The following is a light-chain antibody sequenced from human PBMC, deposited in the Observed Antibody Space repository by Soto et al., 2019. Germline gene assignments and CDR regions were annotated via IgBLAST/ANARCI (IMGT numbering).Light chain of an antibody. CDR1: QSVTEN. CDR3: QQYNDWTPYT. CDR2: GAS. Sequence: ETVMTQSPATLSVSPGERATLSCRASQSVTENLAWYQQKPGQAPRLLIYGASTRATGIPARFSGSGSGTEFTLTISSLQSEDFAVYYCQQYNDWTPYTFGQGTKLEIK. V-gene: IGKV3-15*01. J-gene: IGKJ2*01.